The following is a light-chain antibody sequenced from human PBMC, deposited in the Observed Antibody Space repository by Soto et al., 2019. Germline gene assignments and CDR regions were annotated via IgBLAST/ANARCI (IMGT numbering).Light chain of an antibody. V-gene: IGKV3-15*01. CDR3: QQYTKGPPNT. Sequence: EIQITQLPDPKSVLQGESAALSCRASQRVYSNLAWYQQRPGQAPRLLIYGASTRATGVPARFSGRESETEFTLSMRCLHSEYSAVHYCQQYTKGPPNTFGQGTRLEIK. CDR2: GAS. CDR1: QRVYSN. J-gene: IGKJ5*01.